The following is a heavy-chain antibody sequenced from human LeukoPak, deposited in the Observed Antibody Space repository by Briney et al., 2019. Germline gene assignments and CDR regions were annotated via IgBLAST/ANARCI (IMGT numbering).Heavy chain of an antibody. J-gene: IGHJ2*01. Sequence: PGGSLRLSCAASGFTFSSYEMNWVRQAPGKGLEWVSYISSSGSTIYYADSVKGRFTISRDNAKNTLYLQMNSLRAEDTAVYYCARGASSSWYSGGNWYFDLWGRGTLVTVSS. V-gene: IGHV3-48*03. D-gene: IGHD6-13*01. CDR3: ARGASSSWYSGGNWYFDL. CDR2: ISSSGSTI. CDR1: GFTFSSYE.